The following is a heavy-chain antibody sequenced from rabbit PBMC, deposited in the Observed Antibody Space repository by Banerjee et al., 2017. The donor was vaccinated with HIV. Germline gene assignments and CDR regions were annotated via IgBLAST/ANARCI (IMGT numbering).Heavy chain of an antibody. CDR2: IDAGSSGST. J-gene: IGHJ4*01. CDR1: GFSFSISYY. D-gene: IGHD4-1*01. Sequence: QEQLVESGGGLVQPEGSLTLTCTASGFSFSISYYMCWVRQAPGKGLEWIACIDAGSSGSTYYASWAKGRFTISKTSWTTVTLQMTSLTAADTATYFCARDLAGVIGWNFGLWGPGTLVTVS. CDR3: ARDLAGVIGWNFGL. V-gene: IGHV1S45*01.